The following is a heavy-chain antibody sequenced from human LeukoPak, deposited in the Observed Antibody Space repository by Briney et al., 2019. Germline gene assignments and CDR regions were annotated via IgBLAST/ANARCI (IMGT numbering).Heavy chain of an antibody. J-gene: IGHJ4*02. V-gene: IGHV3-20*04. CDR3: ARWRYCTGGSCNPKTKYYFDY. CDR1: GFTFDDYG. D-gene: IGHD2-15*01. CDR2: LNWNGGSA. Sequence: GGSLRLSCAASGFTFDDYGMSWVRQAPGKGLEWVSGLNWNGGSAGYADSVKGRFTISRDNAKNSLFLQMNSLRAEDTALYYCARWRYCTGGSCNPKTKYYFDYWGQGTLVTVSS.